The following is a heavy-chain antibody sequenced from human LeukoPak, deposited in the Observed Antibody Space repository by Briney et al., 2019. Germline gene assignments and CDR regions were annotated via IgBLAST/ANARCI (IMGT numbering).Heavy chain of an antibody. CDR3: ARDSGYSSSWYDAFDI. CDR2: ITSGSSFI. V-gene: IGHV3-21*04. J-gene: IGHJ3*02. Sequence: PGGSLRLSCAASGFTFSNYNMSWVRQAPGKGLEWVSSITSGSSFIYYTDSVKGRFTISRDNAKNSLYLQMNSLRAEDTALYYCARDSGYSSSWYDAFDIWGQGTMVTVSS. D-gene: IGHD6-13*01. CDR1: GFTFSNYN.